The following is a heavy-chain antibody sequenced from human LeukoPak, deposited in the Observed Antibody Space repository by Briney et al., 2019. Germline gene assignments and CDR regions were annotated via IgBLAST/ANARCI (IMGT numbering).Heavy chain of an antibody. CDR2: INEDGSGR. CDR3: ARAAGGTSRDY. Sequence: AGGSLRLSCAVSGFTFSSYWMSWVRQAPGKGLEWLANINEDGSGRFCVDSVKGRLTISRDNAKNSLFLQMNSLRAEDTAVYYCARAAGGTSRDYWGQGTLVTVSS. CDR1: GFTFSSYW. D-gene: IGHD1-26*01. J-gene: IGHJ4*02. V-gene: IGHV3-7*01.